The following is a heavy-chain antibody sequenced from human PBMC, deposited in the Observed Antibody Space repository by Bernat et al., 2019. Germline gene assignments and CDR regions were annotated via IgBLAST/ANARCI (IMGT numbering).Heavy chain of an antibody. J-gene: IGHJ4*02. Sequence: QVQLVESGGGVVQPGRSLRLSCAASGFTFSSYGMHWVRQAPGKGLEWVAVISYDGSNKYYADSVKGRFTISRDNTKNTLYLQMNSMRAEDTAVYYCAKGWKKSGRYLDYWGQGTLVTVSS. V-gene: IGHV3-30*18. CDR3: AKGWKKSGRYLDY. CDR1: GFTFSSYG. CDR2: ISYDGSNK. D-gene: IGHD1-26*01.